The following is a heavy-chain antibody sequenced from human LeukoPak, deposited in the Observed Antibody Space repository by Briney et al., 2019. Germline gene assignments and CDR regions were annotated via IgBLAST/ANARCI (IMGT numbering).Heavy chain of an antibody. CDR2: INNSGST. D-gene: IGHD2-15*01. CDR3: ASVGGHCSGGSCYKHYNYYMDV. J-gene: IGHJ6*03. V-gene: IGHV4-34*01. CDR1: GGSFSGYY. Sequence: SETLSLTCAVYGGSFSGYYWSWIRQPPGKGLEWIGEINNSGSTDYNPSLKSRVTISVDTSKNQFSLKLSSVTAADTAVYYCASVGGHCSGGSCYKHYNYYMDVWGKGTTVTVSS.